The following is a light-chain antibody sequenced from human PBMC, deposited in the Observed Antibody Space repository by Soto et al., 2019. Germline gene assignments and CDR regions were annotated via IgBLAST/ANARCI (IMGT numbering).Light chain of an antibody. CDR3: QQYNSYLYT. Sequence: DIQMTQSPSTLSASIGDRVTITCRASQRISSWLAWYQQKPGKAPKLLIYKASSFESGVPPRFSGSGSGTEFILTISSLQPDDFATDYCQQYNSYLYTFGQGTKLEIK. J-gene: IGKJ2*01. V-gene: IGKV1-5*03. CDR1: QRISSW. CDR2: KAS.